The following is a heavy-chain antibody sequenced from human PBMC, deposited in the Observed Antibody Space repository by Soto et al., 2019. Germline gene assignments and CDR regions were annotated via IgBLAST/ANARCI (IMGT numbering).Heavy chain of an antibody. CDR3: ARGRLPQGLGDWFAS. CDR2: MNPNSGNT. Sequence: ASVKGSCKASGYTFTRYDINWVRQATGQGLEWMGWMNPNSGNTGYAQKFQGRVTMTRNTSISTAYMELSSLRSEDTAVYYCARGRLPQGLGDWFASWGQGTLVIVSA. D-gene: IGHD3-16*01. V-gene: IGHV1-8*01. J-gene: IGHJ5*01. CDR1: GYTFTRYD.